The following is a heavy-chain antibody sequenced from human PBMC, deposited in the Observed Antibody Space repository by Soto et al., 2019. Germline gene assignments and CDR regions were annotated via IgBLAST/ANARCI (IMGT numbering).Heavy chain of an antibody. Sequence: EVQLVESGGGLVQPGGSLRLTCAASGFPFSIYSMNWVRQAPGKGLEWSSYITSDTNTIKYADSVKGRFTISRDNAKNLVYLQTNSLRDEDTAVCFCARSVEGHFDYWGQGTVVTVSS. D-gene: IGHD6-19*01. V-gene: IGHV3-48*02. CDR1: GFPFSIYS. CDR2: ITSDTNTI. CDR3: ARSVEGHFDY. J-gene: IGHJ4*02.